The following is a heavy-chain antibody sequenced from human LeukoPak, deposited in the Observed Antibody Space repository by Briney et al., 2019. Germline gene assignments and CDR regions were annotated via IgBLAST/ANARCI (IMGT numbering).Heavy chain of an antibody. Sequence: SETLSLXCTVSGGSISSYYWSWIRQPPGKGLEWIGYIYYSGSTNYNPSLKSRVTISVDTSKNQFSLKLSSVTAADTAVYYCARDKHWRYFDYWGQGTLVTVSS. CDR3: ARDKHWRYFDY. CDR2: IYYSGST. D-gene: IGHD1-1*01. J-gene: IGHJ4*02. V-gene: IGHV4-59*01. CDR1: GGSISSYY.